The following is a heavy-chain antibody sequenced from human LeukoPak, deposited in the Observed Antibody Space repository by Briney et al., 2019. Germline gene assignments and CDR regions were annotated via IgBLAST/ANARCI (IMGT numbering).Heavy chain of an antibody. CDR1: GFTFSNVF. V-gene: IGHV3-15*01. CDR3: TTKVIGLPDY. CDR2: IKSKADSGTV. J-gene: IGHJ4*02. D-gene: IGHD2-21*01. Sequence: GGSLRLSCAASGFTFSNVFMSGVRPAPGKGLEWVGRIKSKADSGTVDYAAPVKGRFTTSRDDSKNTVDLQMNRLHIEDTGVYYCTTKVIGLPDYWGQGTLVTVSS.